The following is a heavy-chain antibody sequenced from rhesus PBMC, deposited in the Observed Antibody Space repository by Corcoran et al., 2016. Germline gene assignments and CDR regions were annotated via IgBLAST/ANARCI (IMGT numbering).Heavy chain of an antibody. Sequence: QVQLQESGPGLVKPSETLSLTCAVSGGSISDNYYWNWLRQPPGKGLEWIGNIYGSSGSTYYNPSLRSRVTISKDTSKNQFSLKLSSGTAADTAVYYCASGHGSLDVWGRGVLVTVSS. V-gene: IGHV4S9*01. CDR2: IYGSSGST. CDR3: ASGHGSLDV. J-gene: IGHJ5-2*02. CDR1: GGSISDNYY.